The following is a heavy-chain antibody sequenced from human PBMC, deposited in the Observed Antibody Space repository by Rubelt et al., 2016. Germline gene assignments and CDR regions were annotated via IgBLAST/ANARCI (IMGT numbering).Heavy chain of an antibody. Sequence: QVQLVQSGAEVKKPGASVKVSCKASGYTFTSYGISWVRQAPGQGLEWMGWISAYNGNTNYAQKLQGRVTMPTDKSTSTAYMELRSLRSDDTAVYYCARDLRGGGEQWLAYYFDYWGQGTLVTVSS. CDR1: GYTFTSYG. CDR3: ARDLRGGGEQWLAYYFDY. J-gene: IGHJ4*02. D-gene: IGHD6-19*01. CDR2: ISAYNGNT. V-gene: IGHV1-18*01.